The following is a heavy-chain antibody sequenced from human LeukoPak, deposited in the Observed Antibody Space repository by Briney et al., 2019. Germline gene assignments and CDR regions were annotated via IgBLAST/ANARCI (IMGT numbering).Heavy chain of an antibody. D-gene: IGHD3-10*01. J-gene: IGHJ6*03. CDR1: GGSFSGYY. Sequence: PSETLSLTCAVYGGSFSGYYWSWIRQPPGKGLEWIGEINHSGSTNYNPSLKSRVTISVDTSKNQFSLKLSSVTAADTAVHYCARDNELRYGSGSYHYYYYYMDVWGKGTTVTISS. V-gene: IGHV4-34*01. CDR2: INHSGST. CDR3: ARDNELRYGSGSYHYYYYYMDV.